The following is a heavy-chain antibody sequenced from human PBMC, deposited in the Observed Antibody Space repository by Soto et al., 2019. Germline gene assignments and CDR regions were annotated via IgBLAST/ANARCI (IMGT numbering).Heavy chain of an antibody. D-gene: IGHD3-16*01. J-gene: IGHJ5*02. CDR1: GGSISSSNW. CDR3: ARNDVWGFDP. V-gene: IGHV4-4*02. Sequence: QVQLQESGPGLVKPSGTLSLTCAVSGGSISSSNWWSWVRQPPGKGLEWIGEIYHSGSTNYNPSLTSRVTLSVYQSRNQVSLKLSSVTAADTAVYYCARNDVWGFDPWGQGTLVTVSS. CDR2: IYHSGST.